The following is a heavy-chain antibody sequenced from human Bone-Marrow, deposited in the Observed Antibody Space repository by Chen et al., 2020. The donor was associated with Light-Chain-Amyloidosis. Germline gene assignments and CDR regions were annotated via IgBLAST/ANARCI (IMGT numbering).Heavy chain of an antibody. CDR1: GYTFPNYW. V-gene: IGHV5-51*01. CDR3: ARRRDGYNFDY. CDR2: TYPDDSDA. D-gene: IGHD5-12*01. Sequence: GYTFPNYWIGWVRRMPGKGLEWMGVTYPDDSDARYSPSFEGQVTISADKSITTAYLQWRSLKASDTAMYYCARRRDGYNFDYWGQGTLVTVSS. J-gene: IGHJ4*02.